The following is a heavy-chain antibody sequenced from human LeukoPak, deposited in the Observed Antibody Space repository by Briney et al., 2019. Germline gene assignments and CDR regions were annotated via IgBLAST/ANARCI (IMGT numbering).Heavy chain of an antibody. Sequence: GGSLRLSCAASGFTFTSYGMNWVRQAPGKGLEWVSYTSSSSGIIHYADSVKGRFTISRDNAKNSLYLRMNRLRAEDTAVYYCARHGEVPYGLDVWGQGTTVTVSS. CDR2: TSSSSGII. D-gene: IGHD2-21*01. J-gene: IGHJ6*02. CDR1: GFTFTSYG. CDR3: ARHGEVPYGLDV. V-gene: IGHV3-48*01.